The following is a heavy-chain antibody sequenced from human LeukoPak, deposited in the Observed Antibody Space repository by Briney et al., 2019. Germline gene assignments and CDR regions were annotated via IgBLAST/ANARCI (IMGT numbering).Heavy chain of an antibody. CDR3: AKTGRGYSSGWTNIKSDY. CDR2: ISGSGGST. D-gene: IGHD6-19*01. V-gene: IGHV3-23*01. CDR1: GFTFSSYA. Sequence: PGGSLRLSCAASGFTFSSYAMSWVRQAPGKGLEWVSAISGSGGSTYYADSVKGRFTISRDNSKNTLYLQMNSLRAEDTAAYYCAKTGRGYSSGWTNIKSDYWGQGTLVTVSS. J-gene: IGHJ4*02.